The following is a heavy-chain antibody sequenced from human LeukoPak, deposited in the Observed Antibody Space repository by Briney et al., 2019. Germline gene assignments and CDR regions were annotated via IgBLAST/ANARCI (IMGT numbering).Heavy chain of an antibody. CDR2: IFPSGGEI. CDR3: ARVLGVYGSGRNLFDY. CDR1: GFTFSTFA. D-gene: IGHD3-10*01. Sequence: GGSQRLSCAASGFTFSTFAMIWVRQPPGKGLEWVSSIFPSGGEIHYADSVRGRFTISRDNSKNTLYLQMNSLRAEDTAVYYCARVLGVYGSGRNLFDYWDQGTLVTVSS. J-gene: IGHJ4*02. V-gene: IGHV3-23*01.